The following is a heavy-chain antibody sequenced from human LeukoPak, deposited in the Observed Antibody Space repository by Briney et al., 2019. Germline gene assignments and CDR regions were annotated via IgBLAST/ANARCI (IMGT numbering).Heavy chain of an antibody. CDR1: GFTFGDYA. CDR2: IRSRARGGTA. CDR3: ARGDYGDYYDLDY. J-gene: IGHJ4*02. V-gene: IGHV3-49*03. D-gene: IGHD4-17*01. Sequence: PGGSLRLSCTASGFTFGDYAMTWFRQAPGKGLEWVGFIRSRARGGTAEYAASVKGRFTISRDDSKSIAYLQMNSLKTEDTAVYSCARGDYGDYYDLDYWGQGTLVTVSS.